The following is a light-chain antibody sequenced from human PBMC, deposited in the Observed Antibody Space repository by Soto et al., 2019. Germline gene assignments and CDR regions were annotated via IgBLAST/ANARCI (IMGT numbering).Light chain of an antibody. J-gene: IGLJ3*02. Sequence: QSVLTQSPSVSGAPGQRVTISCTGGSSDIGAGHGVHWYQQLPGTAPKLLIYDDTNRPSGVPDRFSGSKAGTSASLTITGLQADDEGDYYCRSYESSQAAVVFGGGTKLTVL. V-gene: IGLV1-40*01. CDR3: RSYESSQAAVV. CDR1: SSDIGAGHG. CDR2: DDT.